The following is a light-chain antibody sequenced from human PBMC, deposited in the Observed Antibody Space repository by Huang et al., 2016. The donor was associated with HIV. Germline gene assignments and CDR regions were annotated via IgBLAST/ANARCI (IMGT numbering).Light chain of an antibody. J-gene: IGKJ1*01. CDR1: QNINTN. CDR3: QQYNDWPRS. Sequence: EIVMTQSPGTLSVAPGERATLSCRASQNINTNLAWFQQKPGQAPRLLIYAASTRTADFPARFSGSGSRTEFTLTISSLQSEDIAVYYCQQYNDWPRSFGQGTKVEIK. CDR2: AAS. V-gene: IGKV3-15*01.